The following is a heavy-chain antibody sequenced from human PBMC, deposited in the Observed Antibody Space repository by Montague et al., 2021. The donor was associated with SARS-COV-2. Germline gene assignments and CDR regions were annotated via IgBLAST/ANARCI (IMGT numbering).Heavy chain of an antibody. CDR1: GASSSNCY. J-gene: IGHJ4*02. D-gene: IGHD5-12*01. Sequence: ETLSLTCAVYGASSSNCYWSWIRQSPGKGLEWVGEINHSGYTDYNPSLESRLTISLDSSKKQFSLKMTSVTAADTAIYYCASAPRYSFGFWAYWGQGTLVSVSS. CDR3: ASAPRYSFGFWAY. V-gene: IGHV4-34*01. CDR2: INHSGYT.